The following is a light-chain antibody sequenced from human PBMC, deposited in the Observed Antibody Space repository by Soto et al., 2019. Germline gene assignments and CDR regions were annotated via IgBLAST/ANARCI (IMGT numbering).Light chain of an antibody. CDR1: QSISSG. V-gene: IGKV1-5*01. J-gene: IGKJ1*01. CDR2: DAS. Sequence: DIQMTQSPSTLSASLGDRVTITCRASQSISSGLAWYQQKPGKAPKALISDASSLESGVPSRFSGSGSGREFTLTISSLQPDDFATYYCQPYKSYWTFGQGTKVEIK. CDR3: QPYKSYWT.